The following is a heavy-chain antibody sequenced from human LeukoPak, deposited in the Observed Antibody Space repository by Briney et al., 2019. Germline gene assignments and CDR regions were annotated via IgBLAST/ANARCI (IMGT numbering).Heavy chain of an antibody. V-gene: IGHV4-4*07. CDR1: GGSISSYY. J-gene: IGHJ5*02. CDR3: ARDRGSSGWYDWFDP. Sequence: PSETLSLTCTVSGGSISSYYWSWIRQPAGKGLEWIGRIYTSGSTNHNPSLKSRVTMSVDTSKNQFSLKLSSVTAADTAVYYCARDRGSSGWYDWFDPWGQGTLVTVSS. CDR2: IYTSGST. D-gene: IGHD6-19*01.